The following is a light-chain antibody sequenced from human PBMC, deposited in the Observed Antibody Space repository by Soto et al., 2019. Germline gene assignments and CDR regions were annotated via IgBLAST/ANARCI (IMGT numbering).Light chain of an antibody. CDR1: SSDVGGYNY. V-gene: IGLV2-8*01. CDR3: SSYS. J-gene: IGLJ2*01. Sequence: QAVVTQPPSASGSPGQSVTISCTGTSSDVGGYNYVSWYQQHPGKAPKLMIYEVSKRPSGVPDRFSGSKSGNTASLTVSGLQAEDEADYYCSSYSFGGGTKLTVL. CDR2: EVS.